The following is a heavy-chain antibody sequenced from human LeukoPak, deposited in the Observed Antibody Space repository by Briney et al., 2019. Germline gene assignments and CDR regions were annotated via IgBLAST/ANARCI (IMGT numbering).Heavy chain of an antibody. Sequence: GASVKVSCKASGYSFTGFYMHWLRQAPGQGLEWMGWNNPNSGGTNYAQKFQGRVTMTRDTSISAAYLELSRLTSDDTAVYYCARVSDTTTYSHWYFDLWGRGTLVTVSS. CDR1: GYSFTGFY. J-gene: IGHJ2*01. V-gene: IGHV1-2*02. CDR3: ARVSDTTTYSHWYFDL. CDR2: NNPNSGGT. D-gene: IGHD1-26*01.